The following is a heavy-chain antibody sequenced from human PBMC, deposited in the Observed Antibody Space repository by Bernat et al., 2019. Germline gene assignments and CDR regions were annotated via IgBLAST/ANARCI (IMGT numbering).Heavy chain of an antibody. J-gene: IGHJ4*02. D-gene: IGHD3-3*01. CDR3: ARQAPDFWSGYSPADY. V-gene: IGHV4-39*01. CDR2: IYYSGST. Sequence: VQLVETGGGLIQPGGSLRLSCAASGFTVSSNYMSWVRQPPGKGLEWIGSIYYSGSTYYNPSLKSRVTISVDTSKNQFSLKLSSVTAADTAVYYCARQAPDFWSGYSPADYWGQGTLVTVSS. CDR1: GFTVSSNY.